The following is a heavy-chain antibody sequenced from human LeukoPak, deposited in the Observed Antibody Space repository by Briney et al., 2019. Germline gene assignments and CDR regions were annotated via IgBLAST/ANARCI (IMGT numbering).Heavy chain of an antibody. CDR1: GGTFSSYA. D-gene: IGHD3-22*01. Sequence: ASVKVSCKASGGTFSSYAISWVRQAPGQGLEWMGGIIPIFGTANYAQKFQGRVTITTDESTSTAYMELSSLRSEDTAVYYCARDYYDSSGYYSYYYYMDVWGKGTTVSVSS. CDR3: ARDYYDSSGYYSYYYYMDV. J-gene: IGHJ6*03. CDR2: IIPIFGTA. V-gene: IGHV1-69*05.